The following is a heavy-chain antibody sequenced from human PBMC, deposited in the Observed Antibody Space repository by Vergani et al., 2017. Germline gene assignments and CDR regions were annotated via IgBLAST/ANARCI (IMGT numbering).Heavy chain of an antibody. V-gene: IGHV3-73*02. Sequence: EVQLVESGGGLVQPGGSLKLSCAASGFTFSGSAMHWVRQASGKGLEWVGRIRSKANSYATAYAASVKGRFTISRDDSKNTAYLQMNSLKTEDTAVYYCTRQEGLEWLPDYWGQGTLVTVSS. D-gene: IGHD3-3*01. CDR2: IRSKANSYAT. CDR3: TRQEGLEWLPDY. J-gene: IGHJ4*02. CDR1: GFTFSGSA.